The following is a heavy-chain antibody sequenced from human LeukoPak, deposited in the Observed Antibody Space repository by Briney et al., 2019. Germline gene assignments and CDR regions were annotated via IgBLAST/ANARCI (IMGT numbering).Heavy chain of an antibody. V-gene: IGHV4-59*08. Sequence: SETLSLTCTVSGGSISSYYWSWIRQPPGKGLEWIGYIYYSGSTNYNPSLKSRVTISVDTSKNQLSLKLSSVTAADTAVYYCARIRDGYNYDAFDIWGQGTMVTVSS. CDR2: IYYSGST. J-gene: IGHJ3*02. D-gene: IGHD5-24*01. CDR1: GGSISSYY. CDR3: ARIRDGYNYDAFDI.